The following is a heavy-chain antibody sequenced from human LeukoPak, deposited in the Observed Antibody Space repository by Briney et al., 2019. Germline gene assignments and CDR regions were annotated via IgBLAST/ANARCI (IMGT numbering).Heavy chain of an antibody. V-gene: IGHV4-59*08. CDR1: GGSISSYY. CDR3: ARGSYCSSTSCYPEGDAFDI. J-gene: IGHJ3*02. CDR2: IYYSGST. Sequence: SETLSLTCTVSGGSISSYYWSWIRQPPGKGLEWIGYIYYSGSTYYNPSLKSRVTISVDTSKNQFSLKLSSVTAADTAVYYCARGSYCSSTSCYPEGDAFDIWGQGTMVTVSS. D-gene: IGHD2-2*01.